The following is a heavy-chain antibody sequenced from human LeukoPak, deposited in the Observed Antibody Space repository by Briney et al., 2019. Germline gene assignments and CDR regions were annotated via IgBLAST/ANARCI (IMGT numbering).Heavy chain of an antibody. CDR2: IYHSGST. J-gene: IGHJ4*02. CDR1: GYSISCGYY. CDR3: ARDPFITVVRGVIIDY. D-gene: IGHD3-10*01. Sequence: SETLSLTCTVSGYSISCGYYWGWIRQPPGKGLEWIGSIYHSGSTYYNPSLKSRVTISVDTSKNQFSLKLSSVTAADTAVYYCARDPFITVVRGVIIDYWGQGTLVTVSS. V-gene: IGHV4-38-2*02.